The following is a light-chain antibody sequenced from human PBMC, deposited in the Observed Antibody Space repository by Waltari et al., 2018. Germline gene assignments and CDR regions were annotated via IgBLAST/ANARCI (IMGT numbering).Light chain of an antibody. CDR1: SSNIGTNT. J-gene: IGLJ3*02. V-gene: IGLV1-44*01. CDR3: AAWDDSLIGRV. Sequence: QSVLTQPPSTSGTPGPTVTIPCSGRSSNIGTNTVTWYQEFPGTAPNVLVFANYHRPSGVPNRFSASKSGTSASLVISGLQSEDEGDYFCAAWDDSLIGRVFGGGTTLTVL. CDR2: ANY.